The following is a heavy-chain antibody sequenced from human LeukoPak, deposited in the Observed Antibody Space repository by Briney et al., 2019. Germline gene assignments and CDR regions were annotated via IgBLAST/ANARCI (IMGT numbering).Heavy chain of an antibody. CDR1: GYIFTSYP. V-gene: IGHV1-3*04. Sequence: GASVKVSCKASGYIFTSYPIHWVRQAPGQRLEWMGWINTGNGNTKYSQRFEGRVTVTTDTSAAAAYMELSSLRSEDTVVYYCARDRAMADYWGQGTLVTVSS. D-gene: IGHD5-18*01. J-gene: IGHJ4*02. CDR3: ARDRAMADY. CDR2: INTGNGNT.